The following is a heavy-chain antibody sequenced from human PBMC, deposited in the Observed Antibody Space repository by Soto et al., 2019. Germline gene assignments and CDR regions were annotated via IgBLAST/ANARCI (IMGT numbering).Heavy chain of an antibody. CDR2: ISGSGGST. CDR3: AKDSFLEWSLGPVFDY. Sequence: PGGSLRLSCAASGFTFSSYAMSWVRQAPGKGLEWVSAISGSGGSTYYADSVKGRFTISRDNSKNTLYLQMNSLRAEDTAVYYCAKDSFLEWSLGPVFDYWGQGTLVTVSS. D-gene: IGHD3-3*01. V-gene: IGHV3-23*01. J-gene: IGHJ4*02. CDR1: GFTFSSYA.